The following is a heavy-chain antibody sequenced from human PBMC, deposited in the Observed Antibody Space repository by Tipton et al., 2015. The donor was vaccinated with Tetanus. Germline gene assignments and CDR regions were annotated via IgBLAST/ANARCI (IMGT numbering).Heavy chain of an antibody. CDR1: EFSFSNYA. Sequence: SLRLSCAASEFSFSNYAMSWVRQAPGKGLEWVSRISGSGDTTHYAESVKGRFTISRDNSKNMLFLQMNSMRAEDTAVYYCTSSLNTWYYYGVDVWGQGTTVTVSS. D-gene: IGHD3-16*01. V-gene: IGHV3-23*01. J-gene: IGHJ6*02. CDR2: ISGSGDTT. CDR3: TSSLNTWYYYGVDV.